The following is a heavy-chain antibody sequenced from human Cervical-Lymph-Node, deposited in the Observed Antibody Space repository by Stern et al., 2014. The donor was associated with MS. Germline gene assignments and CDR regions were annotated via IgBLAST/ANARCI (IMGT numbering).Heavy chain of an antibody. V-gene: IGHV5-51*03. D-gene: IGHD3-22*01. CDR1: GYSFTSYG. J-gene: IGHJ4*02. CDR2: IYPGDSDT. CDR3: ARRGGYSSPFDY. Sequence: EDQLVESGAEVKKPGESLKISCKGSGYSFTSYGIAWGAQMPGKGREGRGIIYPGDSDTDYSPSFQGQVTISADKSISTAYLQWSSLKASDTAMYYCARRGGYSSPFDYWGQGTLVTVSS.